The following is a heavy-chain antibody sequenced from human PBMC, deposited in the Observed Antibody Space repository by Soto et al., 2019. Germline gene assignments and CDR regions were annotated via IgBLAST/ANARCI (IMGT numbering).Heavy chain of an antibody. J-gene: IGHJ4*02. D-gene: IGHD2-2*01. CDR2: IYHPGNT. CDR3: AGSSARSMFDY. V-gene: IGHV4-31*03. Sequence: QVLLQESGPGLVKPSQTLSLTCTVSGGSVSSGGYFWSWIRQLPGKGLEWIGYIYHPGNTFYNPSLKSRVTIPLDSSKSQFSLRLTSVPAADTAIYCCAGSSARSMFDYWGPGTLVTVSS. CDR1: GGSVSSGGYF.